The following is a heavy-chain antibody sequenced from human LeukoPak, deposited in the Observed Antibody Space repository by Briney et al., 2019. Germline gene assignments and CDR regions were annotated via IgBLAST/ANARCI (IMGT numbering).Heavy chain of an antibody. D-gene: IGHD3-22*01. V-gene: IGHV5-51*01. J-gene: IGHJ3*02. CDR1: GYSFTSYW. CDR2: IYPGDSAT. CDR3: ARRSYYDSSGYYGGFDAFDI. Sequence: GESLKISCKGSGYSFTSYWIGWVRQMPGKGLEWMGIIYPGDSATRYSPSFHGQVTISADKSISTAYLQWSSLKASDTAMYYCARRSYYDSSGYYGGFDAFDIWGQGTMVTVSS.